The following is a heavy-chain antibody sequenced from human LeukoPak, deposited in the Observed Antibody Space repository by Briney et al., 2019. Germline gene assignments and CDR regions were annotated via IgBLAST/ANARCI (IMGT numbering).Heavy chain of an antibody. J-gene: IGHJ4*02. D-gene: IGHD6-19*01. V-gene: IGHV3-66*01. CDR1: GFTLSSNY. Sequence: AGGSLRLSCAASGFTLSSNYMTGVRQAPRKGLEWVSGIYTGGTTYYADSVKGRFTISRDNSKKMLFLQMNSLRADDTAVYYCARDRVALADYYFDYWGQGNLVTVSS. CDR2: IYTGGTT. CDR3: ARDRVALADYYFDY.